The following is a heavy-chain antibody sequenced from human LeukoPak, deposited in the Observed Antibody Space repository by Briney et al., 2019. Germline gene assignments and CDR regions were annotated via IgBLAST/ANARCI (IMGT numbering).Heavy chain of an antibody. Sequence: PSETLSLTCTVSGGSISSYYLSWIRQPPGKGLEWIGYIYYSGSTNYNPSLKSRVTISVDTSKNQFSLKLSSVIAADTAVYYSARVVIPAAIDYWGQGTLVTVSS. CDR1: GGSISSYY. D-gene: IGHD2-2*02. CDR2: IYYSGST. J-gene: IGHJ4*02. V-gene: IGHV4-59*01. CDR3: ARVVIPAAIDY.